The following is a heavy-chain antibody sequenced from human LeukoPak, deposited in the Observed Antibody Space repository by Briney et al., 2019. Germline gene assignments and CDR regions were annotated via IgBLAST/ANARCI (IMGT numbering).Heavy chain of an antibody. CDR2: INHSGST. D-gene: IGHD3-10*01. CDR1: GGSFSGYY. Sequence: SETLSLTCAVYGGSFSGYYWSWIRQPPGKGLEWIGEINHSGSTNYNPSLKSRVTISVDTSKNQFSLKLSSVTAADTAVYYCAREKNYYGPGSSHPYFDYWGQGTLVTVSS. V-gene: IGHV4-34*01. J-gene: IGHJ4*02. CDR3: AREKNYYGPGSSHPYFDY.